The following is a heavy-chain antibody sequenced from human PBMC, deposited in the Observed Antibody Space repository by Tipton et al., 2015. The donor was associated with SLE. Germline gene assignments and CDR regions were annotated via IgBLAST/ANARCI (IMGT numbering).Heavy chain of an antibody. D-gene: IGHD3-3*01. CDR2: IYHRGST. V-gene: IGHV4-30-2*02. Sequence: TLSLTCAVSGGSMSDGVYSWSWIRQSPGKGLEWIGYIYHRGSTYYNPSLKSRVSLSLDTSRSEFSLKLASVTAADTAVYYCTSGPLHDFWSGYEAAWGQGTLVKVSS. CDR3: TSGPLHDFWSGYEAA. CDR1: GGSMSDGVYS. J-gene: IGHJ5*02.